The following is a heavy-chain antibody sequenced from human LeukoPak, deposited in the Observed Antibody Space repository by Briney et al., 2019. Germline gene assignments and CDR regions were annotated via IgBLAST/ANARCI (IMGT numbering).Heavy chain of an antibody. CDR2: ICYSGST. CDR3: ARGYDSSGYYYEDAFDI. J-gene: IGHJ3*02. V-gene: IGHV4-59*01. CDR1: GGSISSYY. D-gene: IGHD3-22*01. Sequence: PSETLSLTCTVSGGSISSYYWSWIRQPPGKGLEWIGYICYSGSTNYNPSLKSRVTISVDTSKNQFSLKLSSVTAADTAVYYCARGYDSSGYYYEDAFDIWGQGTMVTVSS.